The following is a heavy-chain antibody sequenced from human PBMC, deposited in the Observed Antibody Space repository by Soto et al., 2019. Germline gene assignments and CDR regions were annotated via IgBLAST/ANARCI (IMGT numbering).Heavy chain of an antibody. CDR1: GFTFSNAW. Sequence: EVQLVESGGGLVKPGGSLRLSCAASGFTFSNAWMNWVRQAPGKGLEWVGRIKSKTDGGTTDYAAPVKGRFTISRDDSKDTLYLQMKSLKTEDTAVYYCTTRPREVYGSGSYAVDYWGQGTLVTVSS. J-gene: IGHJ4*02. D-gene: IGHD3-10*01. CDR3: TTRPREVYGSGSYAVDY. V-gene: IGHV3-15*07. CDR2: IKSKTDGGTT.